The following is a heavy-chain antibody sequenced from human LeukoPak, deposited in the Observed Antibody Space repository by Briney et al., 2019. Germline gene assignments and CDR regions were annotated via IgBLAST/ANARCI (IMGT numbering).Heavy chain of an antibody. CDR2: IKQDGSEK. V-gene: IGHV3-7*04. D-gene: IGHD1-26*01. J-gene: IGHJ4*02. CDR1: GFNLSIYW. CDR3: ARVLDTRDH. Sequence: GGPLRLSCAASGFNLSIYWMRWVRQAPGKGLEGVANIKQDGSEKQYVHCVKGRFTVSKANAQNSLYLQMNSLRAEYTAVYYCARVLDTRDHWGQGTLVTVSS.